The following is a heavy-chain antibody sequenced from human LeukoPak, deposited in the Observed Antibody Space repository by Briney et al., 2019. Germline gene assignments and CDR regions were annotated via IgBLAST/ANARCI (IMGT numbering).Heavy chain of an antibody. CDR1: GFTFSSYS. J-gene: IGHJ6*03. Sequence: GGSLSLSCAASGFTFSSYSMNWVRQAPGKGLEWVSSISSSSSYIYYADSVKGRFTISRDKAKNSLYLQMNSLRAEDTAVYYCARDSGSYYRYYYYMDVWGKGTTVTVSS. V-gene: IGHV3-21*01. CDR2: ISSSSSYI. D-gene: IGHD1-26*01. CDR3: ARDSGSYYRYYYYMDV.